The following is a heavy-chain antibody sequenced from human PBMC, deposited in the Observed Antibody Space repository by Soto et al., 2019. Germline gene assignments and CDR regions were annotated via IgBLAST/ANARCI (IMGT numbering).Heavy chain of an antibody. D-gene: IGHD6-19*01. CDR1: GFTLSSFS. CDR2: ITTGNDYI. V-gene: IGHV3-21*02. CDR3: ARDSYSSLFDS. J-gene: IGHJ5*01. Sequence: EVQLVESGGGLVKPGGSLRLSCVASGFTLSSFSMSWIRQTPGKGLEWVSSITTGNDYISYADSVKGRFTISRDNAKNSLFLQMNSLKADDTALYFCARDSYSSLFDSWGQGTLVTVSS.